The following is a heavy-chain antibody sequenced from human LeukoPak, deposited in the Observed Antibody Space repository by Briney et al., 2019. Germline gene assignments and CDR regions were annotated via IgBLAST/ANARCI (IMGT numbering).Heavy chain of an antibody. CDR1: GYTFTGYY. D-gene: IGHD4-17*01. J-gene: IGHJ5*02. V-gene: IGHV1-2*02. CDR3: ARDRTGMTTVTTWSLDP. Sequence: ASVKVSCKASGYTFTGYYMHWVRQAPGQGLEWMGWINPNSGGPNYAQKLQGRVTMTRDTSISTAYMELSRLRSDDTAVYYCARDRTGMTTVTTWSLDPWGQGTLVTVSS. CDR2: INPNSGGP.